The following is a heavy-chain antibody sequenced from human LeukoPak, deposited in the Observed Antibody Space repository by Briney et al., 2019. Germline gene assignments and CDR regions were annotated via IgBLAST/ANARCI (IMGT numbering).Heavy chain of an antibody. CDR2: ISSSSSTI. CDR3: ARDKNGFDY. CDR1: GFTFSSYS. J-gene: IGHJ4*02. V-gene: IGHV3-48*04. Sequence: QPGGSLRLSCAVSGFTFSSYSMNWVRQAPGKGLEWVSYISSSSSTIYYADSVKGRFTISRDNAKNSLYLQMNSLRAEDTAVYYCARDKNGFDYWGQGTLVTVSS. D-gene: IGHD2-8*01.